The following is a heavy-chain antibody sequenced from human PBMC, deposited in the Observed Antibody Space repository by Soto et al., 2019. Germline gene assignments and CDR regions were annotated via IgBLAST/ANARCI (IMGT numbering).Heavy chain of an antibody. Sequence: SETLSLTCTVSGGSISSSSYYWGWIRQPPGKGLEWIGSIYYSGSTYYNPSLKSRFTISVDTSKNQFSLRLSSVTAADTAVYYCARIHGANYDYIWGSYPQWDYYYYMDVWGKGTTVTVSS. J-gene: IGHJ6*03. CDR3: ARIHGANYDYIWGSYPQWDYYYYMDV. CDR1: GGSISSSSYY. V-gene: IGHV4-39*01. D-gene: IGHD3-16*02. CDR2: IYYSGST.